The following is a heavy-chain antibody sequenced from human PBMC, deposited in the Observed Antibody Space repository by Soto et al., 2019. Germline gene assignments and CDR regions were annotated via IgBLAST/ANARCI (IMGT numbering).Heavy chain of an antibody. V-gene: IGHV4-34*01. Sequence: SETLSLTCAVYGGNFSGYYWSWIRKKTGKGLEWIGEINHSGSTNYNPSLKSRVTISVDTSKNQFSLKLSSVTAADTAVYYCAREAFQENELGSISITGTTPWGQGTLVTVSS. J-gene: IGHJ5*02. CDR1: GGNFSGYY. CDR3: AREAFQENELGSISITGTTP. CDR2: INHSGST. D-gene: IGHD1-7*01.